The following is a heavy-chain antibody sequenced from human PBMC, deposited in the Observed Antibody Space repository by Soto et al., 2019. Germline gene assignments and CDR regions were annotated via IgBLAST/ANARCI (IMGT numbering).Heavy chain of an antibody. CDR1: GGSFSGYY. V-gene: IGHV4-34*01. D-gene: IGHD6-6*01. CDR2: INHSGST. Sequence: PSETLSLTCAVYGGSFSGYYWSWIRQPPGKVLEWIGEINHSGSTNYNPTLKSRVTISVDTSKNQFSLKLSSVTAADTAVYYCARERSSSSISYGMDVWGQGTTVTVSS. CDR3: ARERSSSSISYGMDV. J-gene: IGHJ6*02.